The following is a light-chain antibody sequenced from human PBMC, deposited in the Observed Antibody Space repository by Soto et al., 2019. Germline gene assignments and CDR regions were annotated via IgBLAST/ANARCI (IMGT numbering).Light chain of an antibody. CDR1: QSVSSSY. Sequence: EIVLTQSPGTLSLSPGERATLSCRASQSVSSSYLAWYQQKPGQAPRLLIYGPSSRATGIPDRFSGSGSGTDFTLTISRLEPEDFAVYYCQQFGNSVWTFGQGTKVDI. CDR3: QQFGNSVWT. V-gene: IGKV3-20*01. J-gene: IGKJ1*01. CDR2: GPS.